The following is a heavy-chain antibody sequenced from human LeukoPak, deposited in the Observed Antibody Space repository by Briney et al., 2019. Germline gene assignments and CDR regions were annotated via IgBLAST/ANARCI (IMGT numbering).Heavy chain of an antibody. CDR2: IIPIFGTA. Sequence: SVKVSCKASGGTFSSYAISWVRQAPGQGLEWMGGIIPIFGTANYAQKFQGRVTITADESTSTAYMELSSLRSEGTAVYYCAKNSYYYDSSGYYPDYYYYGMDVWGQGTTVTVSS. V-gene: IGHV1-69*13. CDR1: GGTFSSYA. J-gene: IGHJ6*02. CDR3: AKNSYYYDSSGYYPDYYYYGMDV. D-gene: IGHD3-22*01.